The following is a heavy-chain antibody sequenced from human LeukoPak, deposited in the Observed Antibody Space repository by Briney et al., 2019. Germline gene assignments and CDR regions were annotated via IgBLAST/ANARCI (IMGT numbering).Heavy chain of an antibody. D-gene: IGHD2-2*01. Sequence: GGSLRLSCEASGFTLGTFWMSWVRQAPGKGLEWVSYISSSSSTIYYADSVKGRFTISRDNAKNSLYLQMNSPRAEDTAVYYCAREGVVPAAIEAYYFDYWGQGTLVTVSS. V-gene: IGHV3-48*01. CDR1: GFTLGTFW. J-gene: IGHJ4*02. CDR3: AREGVVPAAIEAYYFDY. CDR2: ISSSSSTI.